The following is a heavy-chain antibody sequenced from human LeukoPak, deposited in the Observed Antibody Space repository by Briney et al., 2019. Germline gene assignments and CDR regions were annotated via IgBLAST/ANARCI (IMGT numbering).Heavy chain of an antibody. J-gene: IGHJ5*02. CDR2: ISAYNGNT. V-gene: IGHV1-18*01. CDR3: ARVGVVVAANNWFDP. D-gene: IGHD2-15*01. CDR1: GYTFTSYG. Sequence: ASVKVSCKASGYTFTSYGISWVRQAPGQGLEWMGWISAYNGNTNYAQKLQGRVTMTTDTSTSTAYMELRSLRSDDTAVYYCARVGVVVAANNWFDPWGQGTLVTVSS.